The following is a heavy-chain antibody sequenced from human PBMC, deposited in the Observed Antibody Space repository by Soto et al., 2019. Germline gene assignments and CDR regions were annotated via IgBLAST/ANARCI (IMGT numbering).Heavy chain of an antibody. CDR3: AKGDNLGPKTGYAFDP. CDR2: TYSRSKWYN. Sequence: SQTLSLTCAISGDSVSSNAASWNWVRQSPSRGLEWLGRTYSRSKWYNDYAVSVKSRIIINPDTSKNQFSLQLNSVTPGDTAVYYCAKGDNLGPKTGYAFDPWGQGILVTVSS. CDR1: GDSVSSNAAS. J-gene: IGHJ5*02. V-gene: IGHV6-1*01. D-gene: IGHD5-12*01.